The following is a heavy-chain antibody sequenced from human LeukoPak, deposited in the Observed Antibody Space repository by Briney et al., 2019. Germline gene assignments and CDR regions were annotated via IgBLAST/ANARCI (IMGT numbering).Heavy chain of an antibody. V-gene: IGHV4-38-2*02. CDR2: IYHSGST. CDR1: GYSISSGYY. Sequence: SETLSLTCTVSGYSISSGYYWGWIRPPPGKGLEGIGIIYHSGSTYYNPSLKSRVTISVDTSTNHFSLKLNSVTAVDTAVYYCARVAADGTSHYFDYWGQGTLVTVS. J-gene: IGHJ4*02. D-gene: IGHD6-13*01. CDR3: ARVAADGTSHYFDY.